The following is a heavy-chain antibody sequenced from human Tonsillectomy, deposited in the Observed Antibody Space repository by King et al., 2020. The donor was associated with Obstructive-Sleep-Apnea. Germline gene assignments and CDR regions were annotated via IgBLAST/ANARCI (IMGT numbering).Heavy chain of an antibody. CDR1: GFTFSSYW. J-gene: IGHJ4*02. D-gene: IGHD3-10*01. CDR3: ARGRGSGSSDY. V-gene: IGHV3-74*01. Sequence: VQLVESGGGLVQPGGSLRLSCVASGFTFSSYWMHWARQAPGKGLVWVSLINSDGSSTYYADSVKGRFTISRDNAKNTLYLQMNSLRAEDTAVYYCARGRGSGSSDYWGQGTLVTVSS. CDR2: INSDGSST.